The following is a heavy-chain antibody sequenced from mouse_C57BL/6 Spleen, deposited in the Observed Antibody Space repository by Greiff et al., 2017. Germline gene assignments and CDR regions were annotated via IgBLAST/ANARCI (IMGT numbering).Heavy chain of an antibody. D-gene: IGHD3-2*02. Sequence: QVQLQQPGTELVKPGASVKLSCKTSGYTFTSYWMHWVKQRPGQGLEWIGNINPSNGGTNYNEKFKSKATLTVDKSSSTAYMQLSSLTSEDSAVYYCARGGRQLRLLYFDYWGQGTTLTVSS. V-gene: IGHV1-53*01. J-gene: IGHJ2*01. CDR1: GYTFTSYW. CDR2: INPSNGGT. CDR3: ARGGRQLRLLYFDY.